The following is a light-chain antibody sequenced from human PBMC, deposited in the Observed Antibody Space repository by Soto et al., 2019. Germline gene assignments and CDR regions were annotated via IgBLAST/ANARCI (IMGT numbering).Light chain of an antibody. CDR1: QTIKNY. V-gene: IGKV1-39*01. CDR2: GAS. J-gene: IGKJ4*01. CDR3: QQSYRTVAT. Sequence: DIQMTQSPSSLSASVGDRVTITCRASQTIKNYLNWYQQKPGRAPNLLIYGASSLRSGVPSRFSGSGSGTDFTFNISSLQPEDFAIYYWQQSYRTVATFGGGTKIEI.